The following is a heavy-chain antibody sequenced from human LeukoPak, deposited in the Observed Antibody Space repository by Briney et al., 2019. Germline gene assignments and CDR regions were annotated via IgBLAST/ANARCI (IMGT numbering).Heavy chain of an antibody. V-gene: IGHV3-30*02. CDR2: IRSDGSDK. J-gene: IGHJ4*02. CDR1: GFNFRDYG. Sequence: GGSLRLSCAASGFNFRDYGMHWVRRTPGKGLEWVAFIRSDGSDKYYADSVKGRFTISRDTSRNTLYLQMNSLRAEDTAVYYCVKDGTYQNVYGDYEVYWGQGTLVTVSS. D-gene: IGHD4-17*01. CDR3: VKDGTYQNVYGDYEVY.